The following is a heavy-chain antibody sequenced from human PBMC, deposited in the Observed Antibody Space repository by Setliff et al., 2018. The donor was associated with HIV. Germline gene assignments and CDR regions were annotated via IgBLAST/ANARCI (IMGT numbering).Heavy chain of an antibody. V-gene: IGHV4-38-2*01. D-gene: IGHD4-17*01. CDR1: GYSISSGYY. Sequence: SETLSLTCAVSGYSISSGYYWGWIRQPPGKGLEWIGSIYHSGSTYDSPFLKSPVTISVDTSQNQFSLKLSSVTAADTAIYYCARRIYGNNPYFDYWSQGTLVTVSS. CDR3: ARRIYGNNPYFDY. J-gene: IGHJ4*02. CDR2: IYHSGST.